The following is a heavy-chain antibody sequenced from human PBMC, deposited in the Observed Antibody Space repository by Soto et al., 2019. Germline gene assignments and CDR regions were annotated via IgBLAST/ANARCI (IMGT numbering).Heavy chain of an antibody. V-gene: IGHV3-23*01. Sequence: GSLRLSCEASGFTFSVYGMSWVRQAPGRGLEHVSAIVGSGVVASYADSVRARFTISRDNSMNTLYLQMNSLSAEDTALYYCAILGSGSTFYESWGRGTLVTVSS. CDR1: GFTFSVYG. D-gene: IGHD3-10*01. J-gene: IGHJ5*02. CDR2: IVGSGVVA. CDR3: AILGSGSTFYES.